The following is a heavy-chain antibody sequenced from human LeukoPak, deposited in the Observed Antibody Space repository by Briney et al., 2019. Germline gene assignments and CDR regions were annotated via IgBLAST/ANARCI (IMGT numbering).Heavy chain of an antibody. V-gene: IGHV3-9*01. J-gene: IGHJ3*02. Sequence: GGSLRLSCAASGFTFDDYAMHWVRQAPGKGLEWVSGISWNSGSIGYADSVKGRFTISRDNAKNSLYLQMNSLRAEDTAVYYCAKEFTPESSGFDAFDIWGQGTMVTVSS. CDR3: AKEFTPESSGFDAFDI. CDR1: GFTFDDYA. D-gene: IGHD3-22*01. CDR2: ISWNSGSI.